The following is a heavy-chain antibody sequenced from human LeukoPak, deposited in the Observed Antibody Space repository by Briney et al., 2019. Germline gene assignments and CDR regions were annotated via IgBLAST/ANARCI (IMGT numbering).Heavy chain of an antibody. J-gene: IGHJ4*02. CDR3: ARVEAYCSRTSCHDY. CDR2: ISAYNGNT. V-gene: IGHV1-18*01. D-gene: IGHD2-2*01. Sequence: ASVKVSCKTSGYTFSNYGFSWVRQAPGLGLEWLGWISAYNGNTDYAQKFQGKVTMTTDTSTSTAHMELRSLKSDDTAVYYCARVEAYCSRTSCHDYWGLGTLVTVSS. CDR1: GYTFSNYG.